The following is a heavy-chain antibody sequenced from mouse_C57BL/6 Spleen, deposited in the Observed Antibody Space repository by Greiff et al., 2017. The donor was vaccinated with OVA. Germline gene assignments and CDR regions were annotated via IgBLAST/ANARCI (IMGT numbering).Heavy chain of an antibody. CDR3: ARTTVVARGFAY. V-gene: IGHV1-26*01. Sequence: EVQLQQSGPELVKPGASVKISCKASGYTFTDYYMNWVKQSHGKSLEWIGDINPNNGGTSYNQKFKGKATLTVDKSSSTAYMELRSLTSKDSAVYYCARTTVVARGFAYWGQGTLVTVSA. D-gene: IGHD1-1*01. CDR2: INPNNGGT. CDR1: GYTFTDYY. J-gene: IGHJ3*01.